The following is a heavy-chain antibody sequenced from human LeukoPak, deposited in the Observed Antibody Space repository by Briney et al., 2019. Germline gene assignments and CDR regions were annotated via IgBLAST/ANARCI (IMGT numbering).Heavy chain of an antibody. CDR1: GYSISSGYY. V-gene: IGHV4-38-2*02. J-gene: IGHJ4*02. CDR3: ARDYVLTRVRSGGSPYYFDY. CDR2: IYHSGST. D-gene: IGHD2-15*01. Sequence: SETLSLTCTVSGYSISSGYYWGWIRQPPGKGLEWIGSIYHSGSTYYNPSLKSRVTISVDTSKNQFSLKLSSVTAADTAVYYCARDYVLTRVRSGGSPYYFDYWGQGTLVTVSS.